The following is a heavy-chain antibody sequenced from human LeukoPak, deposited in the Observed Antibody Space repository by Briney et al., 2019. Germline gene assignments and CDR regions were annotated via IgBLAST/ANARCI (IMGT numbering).Heavy chain of an antibody. J-gene: IGHJ4*02. CDR1: GFTFSSYG. V-gene: IGHV3-33*01. Sequence: QPGRSLRLSSAASGFTFSSYGMHWVRQAPGKGLEWVAVIWYDGSNNYYADSVKGRITISRDNSKNTLYLQMNSLRAEDTAVYYCARDFGAAAGIMDYWGQGTLVTVSS. CDR2: IWYDGSNN. CDR3: ARDFGAAAGIMDY. D-gene: IGHD6-13*01.